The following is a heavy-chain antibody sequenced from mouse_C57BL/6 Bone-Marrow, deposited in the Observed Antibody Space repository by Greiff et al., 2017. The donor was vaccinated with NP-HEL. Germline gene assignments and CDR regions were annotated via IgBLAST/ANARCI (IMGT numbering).Heavy chain of an antibody. J-gene: IGHJ4*01. CDR2: IYPGNGDT. Sequence: EVQLVESGTVLVRPGASVKMSCKTSGYTFTSYWMHWVKQRPGQGLEWIGAIYPGNGDTSYNQKFKGKAKLTAVTSASTAYMKLSSLTTEDSAVYYCTYGNYYYAMDYWGQGTSVTVSS. CDR3: TYGNYYYAMDY. V-gene: IGHV1-5*01. CDR1: GYTFTSYW. D-gene: IGHD2-1*01.